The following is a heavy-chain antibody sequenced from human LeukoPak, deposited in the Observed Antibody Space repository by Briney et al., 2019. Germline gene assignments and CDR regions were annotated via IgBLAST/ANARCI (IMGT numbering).Heavy chain of an antibody. CDR3: ARFRETTVAPDAFDI. CDR2: IIPIFGTA. V-gene: IGHV1-69*06. J-gene: IGHJ3*02. Sequence: SVKVSCKASGGTFISYAISWVRQAPGQGLEWMGGIIPIFGTANYAQKFQGRVTITADKSTSTAYMELSSLRSEDTAVYYCARFRETTVAPDAFDIWGQGTMVTVSS. D-gene: IGHD4-11*01. CDR1: GGTFISYA.